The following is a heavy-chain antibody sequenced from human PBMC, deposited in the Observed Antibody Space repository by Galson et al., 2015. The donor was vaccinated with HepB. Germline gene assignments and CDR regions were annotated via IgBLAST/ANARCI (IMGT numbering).Heavy chain of an antibody. V-gene: IGHV4-39*07. CDR1: GGSISSSSYY. J-gene: IGHJ4*02. Sequence: LSLTCTVSGGSISSSSYYWGWIRQPPGKGLEWIGSIYHSGSTYYNPSLKSRVTISVDTSKNQFSLKLSSVTAADTAVYYCAGGRYYYGSGNRGEVYYFDYWDQGTLVTVSS. CDR2: IYHSGST. D-gene: IGHD3-10*01. CDR3: AGGRYYYGSGNRGEVYYFDY.